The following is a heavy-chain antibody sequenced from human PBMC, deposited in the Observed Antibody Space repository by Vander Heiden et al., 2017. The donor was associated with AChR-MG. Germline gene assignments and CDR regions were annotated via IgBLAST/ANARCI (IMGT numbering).Heavy chain of an antibody. CDR2: ISYDGSNK. CDR1: GFTFSSYG. CDR3: AKDEGYSSYFDY. J-gene: IGHJ4*02. Sequence: QVQLVGSGGGVVQPGRSLRLSCAASGFTFSSYGMHWVRQAPGKGLGWVAVISYDGSNKYYADSVKGRFTISRDNSKNTLYLQMNSLRAEDTAVYYCAKDEGYSSYFDYWGQGTLVTVSS. V-gene: IGHV3-30*18. D-gene: IGHD5-18*01.